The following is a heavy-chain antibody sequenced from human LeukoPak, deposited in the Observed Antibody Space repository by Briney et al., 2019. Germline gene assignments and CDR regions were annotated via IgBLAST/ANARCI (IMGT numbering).Heavy chain of an antibody. CDR1: GFTFSSYS. CDR2: ISSSSSYI. V-gene: IGHV3-21*01. Sequence: KAGGSLRLSCAASGFTFSSYSMNWVRQAPGKGLEWVSSISSSSSYIYYADSVKGRFTISRDNAKNSLYLQMNSLRAEDTAVYYCARVSIGWYSFDYWGQGTLVTVSS. J-gene: IGHJ4*02. CDR3: ARVSIGWYSFDY. D-gene: IGHD6-19*01.